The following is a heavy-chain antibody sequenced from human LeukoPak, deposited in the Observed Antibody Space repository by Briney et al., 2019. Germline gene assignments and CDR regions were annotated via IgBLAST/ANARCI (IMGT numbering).Heavy chain of an antibody. CDR2: ISGGGGST. D-gene: IGHD7-27*01. CDR1: GFTFNNYA. V-gene: IGHV3-23*01. CDR3: AKDGGLWVSAHWGDS. J-gene: IGHJ4*02. Sequence: GGSLRISCAASGFTFNNYAMSWVRQAQGRGLEWVSEISGGGGSTYYADSVKGRFTVSRDDSKNTLYLQMNSLRAEDTAVYYCAKDGGLWVSAHWGDSWGRGTLVTVSS.